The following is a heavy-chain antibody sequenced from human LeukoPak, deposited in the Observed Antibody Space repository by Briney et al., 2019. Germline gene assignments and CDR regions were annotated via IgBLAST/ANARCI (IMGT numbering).Heavy chain of an antibody. CDR2: ISYDGSNE. CDR1: GFTFSTYG. V-gene: IGHV3-30*18. J-gene: IGHJ4*02. Sequence: GGSLRLSCAASGFTFSTYGMHSVRQAPGKGLEWVAVISYDGSNEYYADSVKGRFTISRDNSKNTLYLQMNSLRDEDTALYYCAKDPGDYSNYRFYFDYWGQGTLVTVSS. CDR3: AKDPGDYSNYRFYFDY. D-gene: IGHD4-11*01.